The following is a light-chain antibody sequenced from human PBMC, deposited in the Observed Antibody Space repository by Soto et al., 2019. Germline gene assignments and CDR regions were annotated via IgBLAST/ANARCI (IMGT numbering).Light chain of an antibody. CDR2: EVS. V-gene: IGLV2-14*01. CDR1: SSDVGGYNY. CDR3: SSYTSGGYV. J-gene: IGLJ1*01. Sequence: QSALTQPSSVSGSPGQSITISCTGTSSDVGGYNYVSWFQQHPGKAHKLMIYEVSNRPSGVSHRFSGSKSGNTASLPISGLQAEDAADYYCSSYTSGGYVFGTGTKVTVL.